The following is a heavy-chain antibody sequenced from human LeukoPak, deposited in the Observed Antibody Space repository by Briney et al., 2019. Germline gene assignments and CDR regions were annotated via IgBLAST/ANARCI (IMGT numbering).Heavy chain of an antibody. CDR3: ASTSSYNYYYYTDV. D-gene: IGHD2-2*01. CDR2: MNPNSGNT. Sequence: GSVKVSCKASGYTFTSYDINWVRQATGQGLEWMGWMNPNSGNTGYAQKFQGRVTMTWNTSISTAYMELSSLRSEDTAVYYCASTSSYNYYYYTDVWGKGTTVTVSS. CDR1: GYTFTSYD. V-gene: IGHV1-8*01. J-gene: IGHJ6*03.